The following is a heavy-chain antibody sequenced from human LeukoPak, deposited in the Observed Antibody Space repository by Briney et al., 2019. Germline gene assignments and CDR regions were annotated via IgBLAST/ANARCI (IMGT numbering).Heavy chain of an antibody. Sequence: SDTLSLTCAVYGGSFSGYYWNWIRQPPGKGLEWMGEINDNGTTNFNPSLKNRVTISLDTSKNHFSLKLTSVAAADTAVYYCARLSMTSQDSWGQGTLVTVSS. CDR2: INDNGTT. CDR1: GGSFSGYY. V-gene: IGHV4-34*01. D-gene: IGHD2/OR15-2a*01. J-gene: IGHJ4*02. CDR3: ARLSMTSQDS.